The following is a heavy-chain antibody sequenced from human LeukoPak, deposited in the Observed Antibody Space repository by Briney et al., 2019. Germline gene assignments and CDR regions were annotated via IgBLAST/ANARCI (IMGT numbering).Heavy chain of an antibody. V-gene: IGHV4-31*03. CDR3: ARRGYCSGGTCLTFDL. CDR2: IYYSGST. Sequence: SQTLSLTCTVSDGSISSGGYYWSWIRQHPGKGLEWIGYIYYSGSTYYNPSLKSRVTISVDTSKNQFSLKLSSVTAADTAVYYCARRGYCSGGTCLTFDLWGQGTLVTVSS. CDR1: DGSISSGGYY. D-gene: IGHD2-15*01. J-gene: IGHJ4*02.